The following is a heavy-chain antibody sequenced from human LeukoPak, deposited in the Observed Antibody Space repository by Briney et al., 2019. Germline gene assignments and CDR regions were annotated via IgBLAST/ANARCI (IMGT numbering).Heavy chain of an antibody. CDR1: GYTFTSYD. V-gene: IGHV1-8*01. CDR3: AAKTPSGSYPYWYFDL. D-gene: IGHD1-26*01. Sequence: GASVKVSCKASGYTFTSYDINWVRQATGQGLEWMGWMNPNSGNTGYAQKFQGRVTMTRNTSISTAYMELSSLRSEDTAVYYCAAKTPSGSYPYWYFDLWGRGTLVTVSS. J-gene: IGHJ2*01. CDR2: MNPNSGNT.